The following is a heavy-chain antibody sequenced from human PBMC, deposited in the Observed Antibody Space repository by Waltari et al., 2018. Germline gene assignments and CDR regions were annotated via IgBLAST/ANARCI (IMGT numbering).Heavy chain of an antibody. V-gene: IGHV4-34*01. CDR1: GGSFSGYY. J-gene: IGHJ6*02. CDR2: INHSGST. Sequence: QVQLQQWDAGLLKPSETLSLTCAVYGGSFSGYYWSWIRQPPGKGLEWIGEINHSGSTNYNPSLKSRVTISVDTSKNQFSLKLSSVTAADTAVYYCARGRGYGDSPNYYYYGMDVWGQGTTVTVSS. D-gene: IGHD4-17*01. CDR3: ARGRGYGDSPNYYYYGMDV.